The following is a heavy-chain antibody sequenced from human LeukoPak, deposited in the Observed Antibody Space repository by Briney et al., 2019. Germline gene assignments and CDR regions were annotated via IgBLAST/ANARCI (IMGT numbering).Heavy chain of an antibody. CDR3: AREAVEMATIYYYYYMDV. V-gene: IGHV3-53*01. CDR1: GFTVSSNY. CDR2: IYSGGST. J-gene: IGHJ6*03. D-gene: IGHD5-24*01. Sequence: GGSLRLSCAASGFTVSSNYMSWVRQAPGKGLEWVSVIYSGGSTYYADSVKGRFTISRDNSKNTLYLQMNSLRAEDTAVYYCAREAVEMATIYYYYYMDVWGKRTTVTISS.